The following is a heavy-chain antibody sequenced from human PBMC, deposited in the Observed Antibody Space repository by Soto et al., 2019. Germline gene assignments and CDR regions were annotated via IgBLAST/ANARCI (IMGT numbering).Heavy chain of an antibody. Sequence: GASVKVSCKASGGTFSIFVISWVRRAPGQGLEWMGGIIPVFGRPNYTQRFRGRLTITADESTNTSYMELIDLTSEDTAVYCCAREASGYDFWGQGTQVTVSS. CDR2: IIPVFGRP. V-gene: IGHV1-69*13. D-gene: IGHD5-12*01. J-gene: IGHJ1*01. CDR3: AREASGYDF. CDR1: GGTFSIFV.